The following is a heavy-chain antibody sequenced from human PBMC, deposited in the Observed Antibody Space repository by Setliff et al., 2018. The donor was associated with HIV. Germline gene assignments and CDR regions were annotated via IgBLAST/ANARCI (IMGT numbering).Heavy chain of an antibody. CDR2: IIPSGGST. J-gene: IGHJ4*02. CDR3: ARDEQYQLLLDY. V-gene: IGHV1-46*01. Sequence: ASVKVSCKASGYTFTKSIIHWVRQAPGQGLEWMGAIIPSGGSTGYAEKFQARVTLTRDTSTSTVYMELSGLREEDTAVYYCARDEQYQLLLDYWGQGTLVTVSS. D-gene: IGHD2-2*01. CDR1: GYTFTKSI.